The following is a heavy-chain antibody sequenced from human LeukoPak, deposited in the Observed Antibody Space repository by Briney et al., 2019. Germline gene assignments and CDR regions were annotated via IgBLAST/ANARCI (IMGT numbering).Heavy chain of an antibody. CDR1: GFTFSSYA. J-gene: IGHJ4*02. V-gene: IGHV3-23*01. Sequence: GGSLRLSCAASGFTFSSYATSWVRQAPGKGLEWVSAISGSGGSTYYADSVKGRFTISRDNSKNTLYLQMNSLRAEDTAVYYCAKPLLLGSTPNFDYWGQGTLVTVSS. D-gene: IGHD2-2*01. CDR2: ISGSGGST. CDR3: AKPLLLGSTPNFDY.